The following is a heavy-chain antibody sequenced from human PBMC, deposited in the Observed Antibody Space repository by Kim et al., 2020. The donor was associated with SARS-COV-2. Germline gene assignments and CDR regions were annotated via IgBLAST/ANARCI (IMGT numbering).Heavy chain of an antibody. CDR3: AALTPDYGDYYFDY. J-gene: IGHJ4*02. D-gene: IGHD4-17*01. V-gene: IGHV5-10-1*01. Sequence: SPSFQGHVTISADKSISTAYLQWSSLKASDTAMYYCAALTPDYGDYYFDYWGQGTLVTVSS.